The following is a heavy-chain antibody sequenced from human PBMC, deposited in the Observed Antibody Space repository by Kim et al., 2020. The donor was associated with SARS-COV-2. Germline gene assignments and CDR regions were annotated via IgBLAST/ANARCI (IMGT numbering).Heavy chain of an antibody. Sequence: SQTLSLTCAISGDSVSSNSAAWNWIRQSPSRGLEWLGRTYYRSKWYNDYAVSVKSRITINPDTSKNQFSLQLNSVTPEDTAVYYCARAYSSGWYQSLLDYFDYWGQGTLVTVSS. CDR3: ARAYSSGWYQSLLDYFDY. J-gene: IGHJ4*02. D-gene: IGHD6-19*01. CDR2: TYYRSKWYN. V-gene: IGHV6-1*01. CDR1: GDSVSSNSAA.